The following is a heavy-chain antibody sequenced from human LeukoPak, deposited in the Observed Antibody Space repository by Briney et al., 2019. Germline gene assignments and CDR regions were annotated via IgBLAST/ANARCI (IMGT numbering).Heavy chain of an antibody. CDR2: INSDGSST. CDR3: ARGRGSTSFLGGWFDP. Sequence: GGSLRLSCAASGFTFSSYWMHWVRQVPGKGLVWVSRINSDGSSTSYADSVKGRFTISRDNAKNTLYLQMNSLRAEDTAVYYCARGRGSTSFLGGWFDPWGQGTLVTVSS. V-gene: IGHV3-74*01. CDR1: GFTFSSYW. D-gene: IGHD2-2*01. J-gene: IGHJ5*02.